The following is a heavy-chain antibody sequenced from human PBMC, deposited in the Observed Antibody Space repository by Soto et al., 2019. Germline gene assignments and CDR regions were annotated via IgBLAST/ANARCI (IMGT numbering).Heavy chain of an antibody. CDR2: IRSKAYGGTT. V-gene: IGHV3-49*03. D-gene: IGHD3-3*01. Sequence: GGSLRLSCTASGFTFGDYAMSWFRQAPGKGLEWVGFIRSKAYGGTTEYAASVKGRFTISRDDSKSIAYLQMNSLKTEDTAVYYCTRDQTTIFGVVNYYYGMDVWGQGTTVTVSS. CDR3: TRDQTTIFGVVNYYYGMDV. J-gene: IGHJ6*02. CDR1: GFTFGDYA.